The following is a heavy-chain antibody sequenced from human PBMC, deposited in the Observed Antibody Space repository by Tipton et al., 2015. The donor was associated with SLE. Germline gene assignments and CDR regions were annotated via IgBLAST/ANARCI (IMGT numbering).Heavy chain of an antibody. Sequence: TLSLTCTISGGSISSRDYYWGWIRQPPGKGLEGIGSMYYRGSTYYNPSLESRVTMSLDTSKNQFSLKLNSVTAADTAVYYCARQRGYNYGLYNWFDPWGQGTLVTVSS. CDR3: ARQRGYNYGLYNWFDP. CDR2: MYYRGST. V-gene: IGHV4-39*07. D-gene: IGHD3/OR15-3a*01. J-gene: IGHJ5*02. CDR1: GGSISSRDYY.